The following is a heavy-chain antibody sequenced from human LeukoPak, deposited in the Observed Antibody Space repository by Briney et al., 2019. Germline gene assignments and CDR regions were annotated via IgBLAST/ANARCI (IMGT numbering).Heavy chain of an antibody. CDR1: GGSISSGGYD. J-gene: IGHJ4*02. Sequence: SETLSLTCTVSGGSISSGGYDWSWIRQHPGKGLEWIGYIYYSGSTYYNPSLKSRVTISVDTSKNQFSLKLSSVTAADTAVYYCAREKSYGDYCFDHWGQGTLVTVSS. V-gene: IGHV4-31*03. D-gene: IGHD4-17*01. CDR3: AREKSYGDYCFDH. CDR2: IYYSGST.